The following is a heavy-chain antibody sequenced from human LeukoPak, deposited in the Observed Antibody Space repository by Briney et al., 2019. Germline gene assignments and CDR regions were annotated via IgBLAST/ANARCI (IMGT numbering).Heavy chain of an antibody. V-gene: IGHV4-31*03. J-gene: IGHJ4*02. Sequence: SETLSLTCTVSGGSISSGGYYWTWIRQHPGEGLEWIGYIYHSGNTYYNPSLKSRIFISVDTSKNQFPLKVTSVTAADTAVYYCARVRKLPLEWDLIDYWGQGTLVTVSS. CDR2: IYHSGNT. CDR3: ARVRKLPLEWDLIDY. D-gene: IGHD4-23*01. CDR1: GGSISSGGYY.